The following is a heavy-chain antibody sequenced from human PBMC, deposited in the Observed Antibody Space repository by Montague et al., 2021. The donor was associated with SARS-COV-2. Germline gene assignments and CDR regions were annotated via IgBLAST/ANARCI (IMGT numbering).Heavy chain of an antibody. J-gene: IGHJ4*02. CDR1: GASISGDDW. CDR2: FYNTSTT. CDR3: ARKGNGRTDLAY. Sequence: SETLSLTCSVSGASISGDDWRSTRLHPRETGMSCAGVFYNTSTTKYKPSLKSRVSMSVNNSYKQFSLRMTSVTAADTATYYCARKGNGRTDLAYWGQGTLVTVSS. D-gene: IGHD1-26*01. V-gene: IGHV4-4*02.